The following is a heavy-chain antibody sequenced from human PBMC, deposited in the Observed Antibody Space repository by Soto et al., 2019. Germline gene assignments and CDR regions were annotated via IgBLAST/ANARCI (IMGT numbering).Heavy chain of an antibody. J-gene: IGHJ4*02. CDR2: INEDGSKR. CDR3: XRWXGXXXGXSXFFDS. Sequence: EVQLVESGGGLVQSGGSLRLSCLASGFSLTPYWMSWVRQTPGKXLXWVAKINEDGSKRDYMESVEGRFTISRDNAKNSVSLQMDSLRVDDTAMYYCXRWXGXXXGXSXFFDSWGQGTLVTVSS. D-gene: IGHD2-2*01. V-gene: IGHV3-7*01. CDR1: GFSLTPYW.